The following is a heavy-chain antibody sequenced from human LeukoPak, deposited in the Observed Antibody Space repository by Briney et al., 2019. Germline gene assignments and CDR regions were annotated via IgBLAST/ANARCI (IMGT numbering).Heavy chain of an antibody. CDR3: ARLPAGVAGTVDY. Sequence: ASVTVSCKASGYRFIDYYIHWVRQAPGQGLECMGWIHPNTGNTNCAEQFQGRVTMTRDTSISTAYMELTRLRSDDTAVYYCARLPAGVAGTVDYWGQGTLVTVSS. CDR2: IHPNTGNT. V-gene: IGHV1-2*02. J-gene: IGHJ4*02. D-gene: IGHD6-19*01. CDR1: GYRFIDYY.